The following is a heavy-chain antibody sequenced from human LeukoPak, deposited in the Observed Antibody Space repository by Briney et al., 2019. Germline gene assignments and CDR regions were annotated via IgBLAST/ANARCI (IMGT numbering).Heavy chain of an antibody. J-gene: IGHJ4*02. D-gene: IGHD6-13*01. CDR3: ARAGIAAAGTLDY. V-gene: IGHV1-69*13. CDR1: GGTFSSYA. CDR2: IIPIFGTA. Sequence: GASVKVSCKASGGTFSSYAISWVRQAPGQGLEWLGGIIPIFGTANYAQKFQGRVTITADESTSTAYMELSSLRSEDTAVYYCARAGIAAAGTLDYWGQGTLVTVPS.